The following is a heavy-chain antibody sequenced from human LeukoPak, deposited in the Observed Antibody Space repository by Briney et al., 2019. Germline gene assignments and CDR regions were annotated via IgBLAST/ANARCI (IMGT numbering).Heavy chain of an antibody. CDR1: GFTFSTYS. CDR3: ARVKEYSSSFFIFYYFDY. J-gene: IGHJ4*02. CDR2: IKQDGSEK. D-gene: IGHD6-6*01. Sequence: GGSLRLSCAASGFTFSTYSMNWVRQAPGKGLEWVAHIKQDGSEKYYVDSVKGRFTISRDNAKNSLYLQMNSLRAEDTAVYYCARVKEYSSSFFIFYYFDYWGQGTLVTVSS. V-gene: IGHV3-7*01.